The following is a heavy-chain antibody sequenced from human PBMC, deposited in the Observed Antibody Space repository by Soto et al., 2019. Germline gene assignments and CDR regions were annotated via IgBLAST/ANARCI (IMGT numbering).Heavy chain of an antibody. V-gene: IGHV3-74*01. J-gene: IGHJ5*02. CDR3: ARDPRGYSYGSGGLLWFDP. CDR1: GFTFSSYW. D-gene: IGHD5-18*01. Sequence: GGSLRLSCAASGFTFSSYWMHWVRQAPGKGLVWVSRINSDGSSTSYADSVKGRLPISRDNAKNTLYLQMNSLRAEDTAVYYCARDPRGYSYGSGGLLWFDPWGQGTLVTVSS. CDR2: INSDGSST.